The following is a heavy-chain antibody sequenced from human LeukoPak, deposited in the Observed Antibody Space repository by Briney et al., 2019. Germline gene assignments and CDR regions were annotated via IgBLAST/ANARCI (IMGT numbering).Heavy chain of an antibody. CDR1: GFSFSNSW. CDR3: AKNSRNIDY. CDR2: MKQDGSER. D-gene: IGHD5-18*01. J-gene: IGHJ4*01. Sequence: PGGSLRLSCVASGFSFSNSWMSWVRQAPGKGLEWVANMKQDGSERHHVDSVKGRFTISRDNAKNSLFLQMDSLRAEDTAVYFCAKNSRNIDYWGHGTLVTVSS. V-gene: IGHV3-7*01.